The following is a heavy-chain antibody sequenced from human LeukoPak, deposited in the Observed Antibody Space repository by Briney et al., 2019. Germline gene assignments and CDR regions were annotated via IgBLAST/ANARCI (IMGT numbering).Heavy chain of an antibody. D-gene: IGHD4-17*01. J-gene: IGHJ4*02. Sequence: ASVKVSCKASGYSFSSFAIHWVRQAPGQRLEWMGWSNAGNGNTRYSQKFQDRITITRDTSASTAYMTLSSLKSEDIAVYYCARGGDYGILDYWGRGTLVTVSS. V-gene: IGHV1-3*02. CDR1: GYSFSSFA. CDR3: ARGGDYGILDY. CDR2: SNAGNGNT.